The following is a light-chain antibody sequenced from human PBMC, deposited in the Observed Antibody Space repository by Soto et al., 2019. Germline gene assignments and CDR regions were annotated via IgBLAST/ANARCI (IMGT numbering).Light chain of an antibody. CDR3: QQYNSYWT. CDR1: QSISSW. J-gene: IGKJ1*01. CDR2: DAS. Sequence: KMSKSPSTLSASVGDRVTITFRASQSISSWLAWYQQKPGKAPKLLIYDASSLESGVPSRFSGSGSGTEFTLTISSLQPDDFATYYCQQYNSYWTFGQGTKVDI. V-gene: IGKV1-5*01.